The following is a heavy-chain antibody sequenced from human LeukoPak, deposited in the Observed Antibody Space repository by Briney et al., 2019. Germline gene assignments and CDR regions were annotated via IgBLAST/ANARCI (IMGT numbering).Heavy chain of an antibody. CDR2: IYYSGST. J-gene: IGHJ6*02. D-gene: IGHD2-21*02. Sequence: PQTLSLTCTVSGGSISGGDYYWSWIRQPPGKGLEWIGYIYYSGSTYYNPSLKSRVTISVDTSKNQFSLKLSSVTAADTAVYYCARVAVTDNYGMDVWGQGTTVTVSS. CDR1: GGSISGGDYY. V-gene: IGHV4-30-4*01. CDR3: ARVAVTDNYGMDV.